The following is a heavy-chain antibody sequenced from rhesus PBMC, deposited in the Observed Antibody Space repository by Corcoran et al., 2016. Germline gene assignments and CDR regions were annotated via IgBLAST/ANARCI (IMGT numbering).Heavy chain of an antibody. CDR3: VRGVIDQ. CDR1: GGSISNYH. V-gene: IGHV4-173*01. J-gene: IGHJ4*01. CDR2: ITGSGWST. D-gene: IGHD2-33*01. Sequence: QLQLQESGPGLVKPSETLSLTCAVSGGSISNYHWSWIRQPQGTGPEWVGRITGSGWSTAYNPSRKSRVTISTDTSKNQFSLKLNSVTAADTAVYYCVRGVIDQWGQGVLVTVSS.